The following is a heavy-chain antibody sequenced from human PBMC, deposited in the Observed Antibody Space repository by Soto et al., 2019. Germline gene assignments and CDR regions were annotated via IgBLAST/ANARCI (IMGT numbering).Heavy chain of an antibody. J-gene: IGHJ4*02. V-gene: IGHV3-23*01. CDR2: ISTSGGST. Sequence: EVQRLESGGGLVQPGGSLRLSCAASGFTFSNYAMSWVRQAPGKGLEWVSTISTSGGSTYSADSVKGRFTISRDNSKNTLYLQMNSLRAEDTAVYYCARDGLGAYTYGSYYFDYWGQGTLVTVSS. CDR3: ARDGLGAYTYGSYYFDY. CDR1: GFTFSNYA. D-gene: IGHD5-18*01.